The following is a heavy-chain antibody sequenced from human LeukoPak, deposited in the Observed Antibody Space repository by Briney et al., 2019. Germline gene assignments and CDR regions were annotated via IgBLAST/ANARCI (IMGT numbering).Heavy chain of an antibody. V-gene: IGHV3-21*01. J-gene: IGHJ4*02. Sequence: GGSLRLSCAASGFTFSSYSMNWVRQAPGKGLEWVSSISSSSSYIYYADSVKGRFTISRDNAKNSLYLQMNSLRAEDTAVYYCAKEGLQYFDFDFWGQGTLVTVSS. D-gene: IGHD3-9*01. CDR2: ISSSSSYI. CDR1: GFTFSSYS. CDR3: AKEGLQYFDFDF.